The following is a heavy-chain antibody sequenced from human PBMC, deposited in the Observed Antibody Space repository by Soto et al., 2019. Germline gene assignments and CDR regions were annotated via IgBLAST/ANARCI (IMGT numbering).Heavy chain of an antibody. CDR3: ARFGAAAAHDDN. CDR1: GGSFSGYY. J-gene: IGHJ4*01. Sequence: ETLSLTCAVYGGSFSGYYWSWIRQPPGKGLEWIGEINHIGSTNYNPSLKSRVTISVDTSKNQFSLKLSSVTAADTAVYYCARFGAAAAHDDNWGRGVLVTVSS. V-gene: IGHV4-34*01. CDR2: INHIGST. D-gene: IGHD6-13*01.